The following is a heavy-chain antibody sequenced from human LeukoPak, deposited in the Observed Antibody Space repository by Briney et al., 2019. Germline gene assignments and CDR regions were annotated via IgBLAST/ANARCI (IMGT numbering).Heavy chain of an antibody. Sequence: SETLSLTCIVSGGSISSGSYYWSWIRQPAGKGLEWIGRIYTSGSTNYNPSLKSRVTISVDTSKNQFSLKLSSVTAADTAVYYCARRRVAISDIDYWGQGTLVTVSS. CDR1: GGSISSGSYY. J-gene: IGHJ4*02. D-gene: IGHD2-15*01. CDR3: ARRRVAISDIDY. CDR2: IYTSGST. V-gene: IGHV4-61*02.